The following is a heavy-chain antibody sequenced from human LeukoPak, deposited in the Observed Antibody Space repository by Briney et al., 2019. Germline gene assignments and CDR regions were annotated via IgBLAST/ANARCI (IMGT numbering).Heavy chain of an antibody. CDR2: ISGSGGST. V-gene: IGHV3-23*01. CDR1: GFTFSSYA. D-gene: IGHD5-12*01. CDR3: AKKKSYSGYAPPFDY. Sequence: GGSLRLPCAASGFTFSSYAMSWVRQAPGKGLEWVSAISGSGGSTYYADSVKGRFTISRDNSKNTLYLQMNSLRAEDTAVYYCAKKKSYSGYAPPFDYWGQGTLVTVSS. J-gene: IGHJ4*02.